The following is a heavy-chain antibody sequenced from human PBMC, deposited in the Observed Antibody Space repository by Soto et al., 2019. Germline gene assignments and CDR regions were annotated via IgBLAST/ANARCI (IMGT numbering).Heavy chain of an antibody. D-gene: IGHD2-21*01. J-gene: IGHJ3*01. Sequence: QMQLAESGGNVVQPGRSLRLSCVASGFTFRSFGMHWVRQAPGKGLEWVATITHDGNKEYYADSVKGRFTVSRDNSRDTIYLDMNSVRDADTAVYYCAKDMWPSPRPPDSLGSWCQGTVVTVSS. CDR1: GFTFRSFG. CDR3: AKDMWPSPRPPDSLGS. V-gene: IGHV3-30*18. CDR2: ITHDGNKE.